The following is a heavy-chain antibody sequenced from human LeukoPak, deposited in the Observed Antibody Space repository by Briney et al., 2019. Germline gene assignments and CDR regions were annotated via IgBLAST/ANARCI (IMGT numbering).Heavy chain of an antibody. CDR3: ARARTQATPYYYYMDV. D-gene: IGHD1-26*01. CDR1: GGSISSYY. Sequence: SETLSLTCTVSGGSISSYYWSWIRQPAGKGLEWIGRIYTSGSTNYNPSLKSRVTMSVDTSKNQFSLKLSSVTAGDTAVYYCARARTQATPYYYYMDVWGKGTTVTVSS. J-gene: IGHJ6*03. CDR2: IYTSGST. V-gene: IGHV4-4*07.